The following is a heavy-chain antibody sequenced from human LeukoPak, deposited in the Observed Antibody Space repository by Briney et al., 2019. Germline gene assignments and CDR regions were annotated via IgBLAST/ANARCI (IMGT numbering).Heavy chain of an antibody. CDR3: AKKLSGWYYFDY. CDR1: GFTFSSYA. CDR2: ISGSGGST. D-gene: IGHD6-19*01. V-gene: IGHV3-23*01. J-gene: IGHJ4*02. Sequence: GGSLRLSCAASGFTFSSYAMSWVRQAPGRRLEWVSGISGSGGSTYYADSVKGRFNISRDNSKNTLYLQMNSLRAEDTAVYYCAKKLSGWYYFDYWGQGSLVTVSS.